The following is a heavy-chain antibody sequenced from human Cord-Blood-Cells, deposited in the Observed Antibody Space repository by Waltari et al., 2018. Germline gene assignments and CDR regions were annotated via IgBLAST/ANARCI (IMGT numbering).Heavy chain of an antibody. CDR2: IYYSGST. D-gene: IGHD6-13*01. V-gene: IGHV4-59*11. J-gene: IGHJ4*02. CDR3: AREGAADSLDY. CDR1: GGSISSHY. Sequence: QVQLQESGPGLVKPSETLSLTCTASGGSISSHYWSWIRQPPGKGLEWIGYIYYSGSTNYNPSLKSRVTISVDTSKNQFSLKLSSVTAADTAVYYCAREGAADSLDYWGQGTLVTVSS.